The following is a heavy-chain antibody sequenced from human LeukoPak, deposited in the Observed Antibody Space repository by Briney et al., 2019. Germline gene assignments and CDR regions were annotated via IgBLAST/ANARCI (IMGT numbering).Heavy chain of an antibody. V-gene: IGHV3-7*03. CDR1: GFTFSSYW. Sequence: GGSLRLSCAASGFTFSSYWMSWVRQAPGKGLEWVANIKQDGSEKYYVDSVKGRFTISRDNAKNSLYLQMNSLRVEDTAVYYCARGKSTSHLSFDYWGQGTLVTVSS. CDR3: ARGKSTSHLSFDY. J-gene: IGHJ4*02. CDR2: IKQDGSEK.